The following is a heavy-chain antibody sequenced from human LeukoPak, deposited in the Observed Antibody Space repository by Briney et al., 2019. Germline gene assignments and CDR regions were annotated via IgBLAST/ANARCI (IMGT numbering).Heavy chain of an antibody. CDR3: ARDASGSGSYYDDY. D-gene: IGHD1-26*01. CDR2: ISAYNGNT. CDR1: GYTFTSYG. Sequence: ASVKVSCKASGYTFTSYGISWVRQAPGQGLEWMGWISAYNGNTNYAQKLQGRVTMTTDTSTSTAYMELRSLRSDDTAVYYCARDASGSGSYYDDYWGQGTLVTVSS. V-gene: IGHV1-18*01. J-gene: IGHJ4*02.